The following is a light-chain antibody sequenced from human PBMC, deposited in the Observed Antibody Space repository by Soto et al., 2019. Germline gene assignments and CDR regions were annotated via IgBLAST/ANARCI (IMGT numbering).Light chain of an antibody. CDR3: AAWDDSLNGYV. V-gene: IGLV1-44*01. J-gene: IGLJ1*01. CDR2: SNN. CDR1: SSNIGSNT. Sequence: QSVLTQPPSASGTPGQRVTISCSGSSSNIGSNTVNWYQQLPGTAPKLLIYSNNQRPSGVPDRFSGTKSGTSASLAISGLQSADDADYYCAAWDDSLNGYVFGSGTTLTVL.